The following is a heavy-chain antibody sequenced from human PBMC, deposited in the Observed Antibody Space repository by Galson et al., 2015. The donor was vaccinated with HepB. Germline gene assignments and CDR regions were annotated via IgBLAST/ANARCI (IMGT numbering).Heavy chain of an antibody. Sequence: ETLSLTCAVSGASSSDYFWSWIRQPPGKGLEWIGEINHSGSTNYHPSLKSRVTISVDTSKTQFSLKMSSVTAADTAVYYCARRRMVRGVPYYYYGLDVWGQGSTVTVSS. CDR3: ARRRMVRGVPYYYYGLDV. CDR2: INHSGST. CDR1: GASSSDYF. D-gene: IGHD3-10*01. J-gene: IGHJ6*02. V-gene: IGHV4-34*01.